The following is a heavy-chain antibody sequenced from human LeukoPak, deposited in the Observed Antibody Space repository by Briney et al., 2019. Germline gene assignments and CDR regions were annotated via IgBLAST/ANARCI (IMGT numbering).Heavy chain of an antibody. CDR1: GGSISSYY. Sequence: SETLSLTCTVSGGSISSYYWSWIRQPPGQRLEWIGHIYYSGSTNYNPSLKSRVTISVDTSKNQFSLKLSSVTAADTAVYYCASRSSIWSGYQDTLYYFDSWGQGTLVTVSS. CDR2: IYYSGST. CDR3: ASRSSIWSGYQDTLYYFDS. D-gene: IGHD3-3*01. J-gene: IGHJ4*02. V-gene: IGHV4-59*01.